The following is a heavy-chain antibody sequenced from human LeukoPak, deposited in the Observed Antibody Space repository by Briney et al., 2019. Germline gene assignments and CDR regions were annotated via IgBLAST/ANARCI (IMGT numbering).Heavy chain of an antibody. CDR3: ARAYSERYGLGYYYMDL. J-gene: IGHJ6*03. Sequence: GGSLRLSCGASGFTFSNYGMLWVRQAPGKGLDWVAFIRYDGNNKLYADSVKGRFTISRDNAKNSLYLQMNSLRVEDTAVYYCARAYSERYGLGYYYMDLWGKGTTVTVSS. D-gene: IGHD1-26*01. CDR1: GFTFSNYG. V-gene: IGHV3-30*02. CDR2: IRYDGNNK.